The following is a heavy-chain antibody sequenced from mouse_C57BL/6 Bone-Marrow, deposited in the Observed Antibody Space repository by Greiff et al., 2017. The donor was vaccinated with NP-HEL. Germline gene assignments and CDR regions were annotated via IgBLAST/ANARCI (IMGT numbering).Heavy chain of an antibody. Sequence: EVKLVESGGGLVQPKGSLKLSCAASGFTFNTYAMHWVRQAPGKGLEWVARIRSKSSNYATYYADSVKDRFTISRDDSQSMLYLQMNNLKTEDTAMYYCVRDGELGRGWYFDVWGTGTTVTVSS. V-gene: IGHV10-3*01. D-gene: IGHD4-1*01. J-gene: IGHJ1*03. CDR1: GFTFNTYA. CDR2: IRSKSSNYAT. CDR3: VRDGELGRGWYFDV.